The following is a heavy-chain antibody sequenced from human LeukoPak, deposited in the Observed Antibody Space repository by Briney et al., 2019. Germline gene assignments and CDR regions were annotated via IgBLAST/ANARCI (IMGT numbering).Heavy chain of an antibody. CDR1: GGSISSYY. V-gene: IGHV4-59*01. D-gene: IGHD3-9*01. CDR2: IYYSGST. CDR3: ASTYVLRYFDWSIDY. Sequence: PSETLPLTCTVSGGSISSYYWSWIRQPPGKGLEWIGYIYYSGSTNYNPSLKSRVTISVDTSKNQFSLKLSSVTAADTAVYYCASTYVLRYFDWSIDYWGQGTLVTVSS. J-gene: IGHJ4*02.